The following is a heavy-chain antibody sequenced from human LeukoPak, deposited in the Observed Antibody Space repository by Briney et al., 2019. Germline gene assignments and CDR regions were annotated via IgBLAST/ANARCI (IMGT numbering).Heavy chain of an antibody. CDR3: ARWYYYETSGLYYGSFDN. D-gene: IGHD3-22*01. CDR2: IIGSGSST. CDR1: GFTFSSYW. V-gene: IGHV3-23*01. J-gene: IGHJ5*02. Sequence: PGGSLRLSCAASGFTFSSYWMSWVRQAPGKGLQWVSVIIGSGSSTYYADSVKGRFTISRDNARNTLYLQMNSLRAKDTAVYYCARWYYYETSGLYYGSFDNWGQGTLVTVSS.